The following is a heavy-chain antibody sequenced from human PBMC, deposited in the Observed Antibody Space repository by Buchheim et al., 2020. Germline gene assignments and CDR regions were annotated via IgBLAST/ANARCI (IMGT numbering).Heavy chain of an antibody. Sequence: QVQLQESGPGLVKPSQTLSLTCTVSGGSISSGGYYWSWIRQHPGKGLEWIGYIYYSGSTYYNPSLKSRVTISVDTSKNQFSLKLSSVTAADTAVYYCARGSPLSITIFGVAPTRYYFDYWGQGTL. CDR3: ARGSPLSITIFGVAPTRYYFDY. D-gene: IGHD3-3*01. J-gene: IGHJ4*02. V-gene: IGHV4-31*03. CDR1: GGSISSGGYY. CDR2: IYYSGST.